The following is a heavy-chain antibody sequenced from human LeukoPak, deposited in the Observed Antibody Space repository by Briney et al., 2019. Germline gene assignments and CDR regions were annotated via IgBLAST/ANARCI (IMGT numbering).Heavy chain of an antibody. CDR3: AKVLDGGSSGYWGEVFADY. V-gene: IGHV3-30*02. CDR1: GFTFSSYG. CDR2: IRYDGSNK. Sequence: PGGSLRLSCAASGFTFSSYGMHWVRQAPGKGLEWVAFIRYDGSNKYYADSVKGRFTISRDNSKNTLYLQMNSLRAEDTAVYYCAKVLDGGSSGYWGEVFADYWGQGTLVTVSS. J-gene: IGHJ4*02. D-gene: IGHD3-22*01.